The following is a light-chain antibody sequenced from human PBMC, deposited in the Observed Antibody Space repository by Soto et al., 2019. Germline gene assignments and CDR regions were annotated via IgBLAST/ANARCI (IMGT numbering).Light chain of an antibody. V-gene: IGKV1-5*01. CDR2: DAS. J-gene: IGKJ5*01. Sequence: EIPMTQSASSLSAYVGDGVNMXCRASQSISSWLTWYQQKPGTAPKLLIYDASSLEGGGPSRFSGSGSVTEFTRTISSLQPDDFATYYGQQNYSIPITFGQGTRLEIK. CDR1: QSISSW. CDR3: QQNYSIPIT.